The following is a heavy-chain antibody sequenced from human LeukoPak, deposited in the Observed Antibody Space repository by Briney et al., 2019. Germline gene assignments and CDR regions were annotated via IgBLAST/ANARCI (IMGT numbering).Heavy chain of an antibody. CDR3: ARVGPDYYGSGSYSWFDP. CDR1: GYTFTNYG. V-gene: IGHV1-18*01. J-gene: IGHJ5*02. D-gene: IGHD3-10*01. Sequence: ASVKVSCKASGYTFTNYGISWVRQAPGQGLEWMGWISAYNGNTNYAQKLQGRVTMTTDTSTSTAYMELRSLRSDDTAVYYCARVGPDYYGSGSYSWFDPWGQGTLVTVSS. CDR2: ISAYNGNT.